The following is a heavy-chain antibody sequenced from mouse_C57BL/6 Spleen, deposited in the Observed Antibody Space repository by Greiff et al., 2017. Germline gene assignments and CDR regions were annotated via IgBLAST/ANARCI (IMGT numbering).Heavy chain of an antibody. CDR1: GYSITSGYY. V-gene: IGHV3-6*01. CDR3: ATDLWYFDV. CDR2: ISYDGSN. Sequence: EVKLMESGPGLVKPSQSLSLTCSVTGYSITSGYYWNWIRQFPGNKLEWMGYISYDGSNNYNPSLKNRISITRDTSKNQFFLKLNSVTTEDTATYYCATDLWYFDVWGTGTTVTVSS. J-gene: IGHJ1*03.